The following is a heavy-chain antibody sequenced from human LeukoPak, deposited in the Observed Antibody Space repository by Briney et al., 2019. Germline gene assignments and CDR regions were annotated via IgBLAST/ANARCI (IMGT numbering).Heavy chain of an antibody. D-gene: IGHD3-22*01. CDR2: ISSSSSYI. CDR3: ARDRPPPTYYYDSSAPHAFDI. Sequence: PGGSLRLSCAASGFTFSSYSMNWVRQAPGKGLEWVSSISSSSSYIYYADSVKGRFTISRDNAKNSLYLQMNSLRAEDTAVYYCARDRPPPTYYYDSSAPHAFDIWGQGTMVTVSS. V-gene: IGHV3-21*01. J-gene: IGHJ3*02. CDR1: GFTFSSYS.